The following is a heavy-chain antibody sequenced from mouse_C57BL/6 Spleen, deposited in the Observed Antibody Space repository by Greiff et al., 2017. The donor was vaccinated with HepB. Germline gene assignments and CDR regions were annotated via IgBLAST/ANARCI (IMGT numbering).Heavy chain of an antibody. V-gene: IGHV1-55*01. J-gene: IGHJ2*01. CDR1: GYTFTSYW. CDR2: IYPGSGST. Sequence: QVQLQQPGAELVKPGASVKMSCKASGYTFTSYWITWVKQRPGQGLEWIGDIYPGSGSTNYNEKFKSKATLTVDTSSSTAYMQLSSLTSEDSAVYYCAREGSMGTTGGYYCDYWGQGTTLTVSA. CDR3: AREGSMGTTGGYYCDY. D-gene: IGHD2-14*01.